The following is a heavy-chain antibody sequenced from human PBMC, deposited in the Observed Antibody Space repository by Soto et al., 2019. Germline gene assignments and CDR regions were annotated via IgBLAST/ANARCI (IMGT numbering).Heavy chain of an antibody. V-gene: IGHV3-33*08. Sequence: GGSLRLSCAASGFTFSSYGMHWVRQAPGKGLEWVAVISYDGSNKYYADSVKGRFTISRDNSKNTLYLQMNSLRAEDTAVYYCARDRERWLQFSYYFDYWGQGTLVTVSS. CDR2: ISYDGSNK. D-gene: IGHD5-12*01. CDR1: GFTFSSYG. CDR3: ARDRERWLQFSYYFDY. J-gene: IGHJ4*02.